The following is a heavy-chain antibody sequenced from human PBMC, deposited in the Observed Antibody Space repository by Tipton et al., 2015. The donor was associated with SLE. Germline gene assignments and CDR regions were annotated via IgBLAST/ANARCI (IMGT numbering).Heavy chain of an antibody. Sequence: TLSLTCTVSGGSISSHYWSWIRQPPGKGLEWIGSIYYSGSTYNNPSLKSRVTISVDTSKNQFSLKLSSVTAADTAVYYCARDSSGSYYDAFDIWGQGTMVTVSS. V-gene: IGHV4-59*11. CDR2: IYYSGST. CDR3: ARDSSGSYYDAFDI. CDR1: GGSISSHY. J-gene: IGHJ3*02. D-gene: IGHD1-26*01.